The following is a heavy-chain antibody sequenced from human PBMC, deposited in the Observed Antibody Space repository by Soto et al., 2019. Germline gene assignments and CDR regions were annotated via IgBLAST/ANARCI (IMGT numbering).Heavy chain of an antibody. Sequence: VQLVESGGGVVQPGRSLRLSCAASGFVYSTYAMHWVRLSPGKGLEWVALIWNDGTKEYYVDSLKGRFTISSDNSQNTLNLQMDSLRAEDTAVYFCVRGIPSQYSSNWLYWYFDLWCRGTQVTVSS. CDR3: VRGIPSQYSSNWLYWYFDL. CDR1: GFVYSTYA. CDR2: IWNDGTKE. D-gene: IGHD6-13*01. J-gene: IGHJ2*01. V-gene: IGHV3-33*01.